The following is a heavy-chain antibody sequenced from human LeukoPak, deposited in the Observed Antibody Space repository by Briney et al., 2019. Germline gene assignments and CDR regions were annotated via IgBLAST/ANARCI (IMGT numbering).Heavy chain of an antibody. J-gene: IGHJ5*02. CDR1: GGTFSSYA. Sequence: SVTVSCKASGGTFSSYAISWVRQAPGQGLEWMGRVIPIFGTANYAQKFQGRVTITTDESTSTAYMELSSLRSEDTAVYYCARDPDPLYYDYVWGSYRPRLQPWFDPWGQGTLVTVSS. D-gene: IGHD3-16*02. CDR3: ARDPDPLYYDYVWGSYRPRLQPWFDP. V-gene: IGHV1-69*05. CDR2: VIPIFGTA.